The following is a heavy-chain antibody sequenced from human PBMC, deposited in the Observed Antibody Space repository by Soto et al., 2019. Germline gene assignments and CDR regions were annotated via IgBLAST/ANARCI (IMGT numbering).Heavy chain of an antibody. V-gene: IGHV4-4*02. D-gene: IGHD4-17*01. J-gene: IGHJ3*02. CDR3: ATAYRDYDAFDI. CDR1: GGSISSSNW. Sequence: SETLSLPCAVSGGSISSSNWWSWVRQPPGKGLEWIGEIYHSGSTNYNPSLKSRVTISVDKSKNQFSLKLSSVTAADTAVYYCATAYRDYDAFDIWGQGTMVTVSS. CDR2: IYHSGST.